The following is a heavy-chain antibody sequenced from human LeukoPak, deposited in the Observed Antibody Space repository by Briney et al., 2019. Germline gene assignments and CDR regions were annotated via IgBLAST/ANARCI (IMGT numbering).Heavy chain of an antibody. CDR3: ARVKYYGSGSYYTRFFDY. CDR1: GGSISSGDYY. Sequence: SETLSLTCTVSGGSISSGDYYWSWIRQPPGKGLEWIGYIYYSGSTYYNPSLKSRVTISVDTSKNQFSLKLSSVPAADTAVYYCARVKYYGSGSYYTRFFDYWGQGTLVTVSS. V-gene: IGHV4-30-4*01. D-gene: IGHD3-10*01. CDR2: IYYSGST. J-gene: IGHJ4*02.